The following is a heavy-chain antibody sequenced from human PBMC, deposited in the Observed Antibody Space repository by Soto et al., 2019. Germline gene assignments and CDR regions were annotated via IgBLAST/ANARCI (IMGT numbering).Heavy chain of an antibody. V-gene: IGHV1-18*04. J-gene: IGHJ6*02. D-gene: IGHD3-10*01. CDR3: AGGEEVAGSKYYYYYGMDV. Sequence: QVQLVQSGAEVKKPGASVKVSCKASGYTFTSYGISWVRQAPGQGLEGMGWISAYNGNTNYAQKLQVRVTVPADTSTSTAYVELRSLRSDDTAVYYCAGGEEVAGSKYYYYYGMDVWGQGTTVTVSS. CDR2: ISAYNGNT. CDR1: GYTFTSYG.